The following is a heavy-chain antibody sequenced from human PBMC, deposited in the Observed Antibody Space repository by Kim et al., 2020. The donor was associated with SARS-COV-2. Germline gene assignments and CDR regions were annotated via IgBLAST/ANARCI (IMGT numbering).Heavy chain of an antibody. D-gene: IGHD2-21*02. Sequence: VKGRFTISRDNAKNSLYLQMNSLRAEDTAVYYCARTFYCGGDCYSGATDYWGQGTLVTVSS. CDR3: ARTFYCGGDCYSGATDY. V-gene: IGHV3-7*04. J-gene: IGHJ4*02.